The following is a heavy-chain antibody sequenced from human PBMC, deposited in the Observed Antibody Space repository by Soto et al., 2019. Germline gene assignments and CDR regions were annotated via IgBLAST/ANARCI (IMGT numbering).Heavy chain of an antibody. D-gene: IGHD2-15*01. CDR3: AKDASLDIVVVVAATHFDY. CDR2: ISGSGGST. V-gene: IGHV3-23*01. CDR1: GFTFSSYA. Sequence: GGSLRLSCAASGFTFSSYAMSWVRQAPGKGLEWVSAISGSGGSTYYADSVKGRFTISRDNSKNTLYLQMNSLRAEDTAVYYCAKDASLDIVVVVAATHFDYWGQGTLVTVSS. J-gene: IGHJ4*02.